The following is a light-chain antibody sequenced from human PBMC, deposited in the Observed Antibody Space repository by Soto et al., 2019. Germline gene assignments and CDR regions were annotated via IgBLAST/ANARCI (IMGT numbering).Light chain of an antibody. CDR3: QSYDDSLSVHYV. CDR1: SSNIGSTYD. V-gene: IGLV1-40*01. Sequence: QPVLTQPPSVSGAPGQRVTISYTGSSSNIGSTYDVQWYQQLPGTAPKLLIHGNTNRPSGVPDRFSGSKSGTSASLAITGLQADDEADYYCQSYDDSLSVHYVFGTGTKLTVL. CDR2: GNT. J-gene: IGLJ1*01.